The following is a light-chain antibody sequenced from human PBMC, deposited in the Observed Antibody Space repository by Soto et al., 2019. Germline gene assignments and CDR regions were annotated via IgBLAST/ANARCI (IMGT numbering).Light chain of an antibody. Sequence: QSALTQPASVSGSPGQSITISCTGTSSDVGGSNHVSWYQQHPGKAPQLIIFEGNKRPSRVSDRFSGSMSANMASLTISGLQAEDEAEYYCCSYTDGSSLVFGGGTKLTVL. CDR3: CSYTDGSSLV. J-gene: IGLJ3*02. V-gene: IGLV2-23*01. CDR1: SSDVGGSNH. CDR2: EGN.